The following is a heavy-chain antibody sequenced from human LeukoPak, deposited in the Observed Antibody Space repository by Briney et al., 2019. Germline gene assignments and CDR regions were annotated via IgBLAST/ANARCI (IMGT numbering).Heavy chain of an antibody. CDR1: VFTSSNHN. J-gene: IGHJ6*03. D-gene: IGHD3-3*01. Sequence: PRGSLRLSCVASVFTSSNHNMNWVGQAPGKGREWVSSISSGSRSIYTADSVKGRFTISRDNAENSLYLQMNSLRAEDTAVYYCARELDDFWGGFYYYYMDVWGKGTTVTVSS. V-gene: IGHV3-21*01. CDR2: ISSGSRSI. CDR3: ARELDDFWGGFYYYYMDV.